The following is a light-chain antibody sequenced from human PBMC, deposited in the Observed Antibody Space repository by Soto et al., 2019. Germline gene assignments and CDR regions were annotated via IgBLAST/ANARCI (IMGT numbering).Light chain of an antibody. CDR2: DAS. CDR3: QQYNSYPIT. CDR1: QSVTSNY. V-gene: IGKV3-20*01. J-gene: IGKJ5*01. Sequence: EIVLTQSPGTLSLSPGERATLSCRASQSVTSNYLAWYQQKPGQAPRLLIYDASNRATGIPARFSGSGSGTEFTLTISSLQPDDCATYCCQQYNSYPITFGQGTRLEIK.